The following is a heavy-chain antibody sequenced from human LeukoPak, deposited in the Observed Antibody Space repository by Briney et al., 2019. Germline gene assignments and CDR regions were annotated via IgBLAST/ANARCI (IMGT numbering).Heavy chain of an antibody. V-gene: IGHV1-18*01. CDR3: ARDADCSCGSCYSSWFDP. J-gene: IGHJ5*02. Sequence: VASVKVSCKASGYTFTSYGISWVRQAPGQGLEWMGWISAYNGNTNYAQKLQGRVTMTTDPSTSTAYKDLRSLKSDDTAVYYCARDADCSCGSCYSSWFDPWGQGTLVTVSS. CDR1: GYTFTSYG. CDR2: ISAYNGNT. D-gene: IGHD2-15*01.